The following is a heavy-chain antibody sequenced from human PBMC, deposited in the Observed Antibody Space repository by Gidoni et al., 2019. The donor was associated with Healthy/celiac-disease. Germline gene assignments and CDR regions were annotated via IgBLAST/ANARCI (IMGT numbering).Heavy chain of an antibody. D-gene: IGHD2-15*01. CDR2: ISGSGGST. CDR1: GFTFSSYA. CDR3: AKDTSLPSGRLSDY. Sequence: EVQLLESGGGFVQPGGSLRLSCAASGFTFSSYAMSWVRQAPGKGLEWVSAISGSGGSTYYADSVKGRFTISRDNSKNTLYLQMNSLRAEDTAVYYCAKDTSLPSGRLSDYWGQGTLVTVSS. V-gene: IGHV3-23*01. J-gene: IGHJ4*02.